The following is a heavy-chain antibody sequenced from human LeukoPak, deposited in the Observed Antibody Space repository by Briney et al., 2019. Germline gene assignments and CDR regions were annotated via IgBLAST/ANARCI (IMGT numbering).Heavy chain of an antibody. CDR3: ARRGSGYDFDY. Sequence: ASVKVSCKASGYTFSTYYMHWVRQAPGQGLERMGIINPNSGSTSYPQKFQGRVTMTRDTSTSTVYMELSSLRSEDTAVCYCARRGSGYDFDYWGQGTLVTVSS. J-gene: IGHJ4*02. V-gene: IGHV1-46*01. CDR2: INPNSGST. D-gene: IGHD5-12*01. CDR1: GYTFSTYY.